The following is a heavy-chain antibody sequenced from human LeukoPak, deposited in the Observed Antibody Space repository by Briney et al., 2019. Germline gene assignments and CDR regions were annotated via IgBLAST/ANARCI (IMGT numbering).Heavy chain of an antibody. D-gene: IGHD1-26*01. Sequence: ASVKVSCKTSGYTFTGYYMHWVRQAPGQGLEWMGRINPNSGGTNYAQKFQGRVTMTRDTSISTAYMELSRLRSDDTAVYYCARLVSGSYTGRGDYWGQGTLVTVSS. CDR2: INPNSGGT. V-gene: IGHV1-2*06. CDR3: ARLVSGSYTGRGDY. CDR1: GYTFTGYY. J-gene: IGHJ4*02.